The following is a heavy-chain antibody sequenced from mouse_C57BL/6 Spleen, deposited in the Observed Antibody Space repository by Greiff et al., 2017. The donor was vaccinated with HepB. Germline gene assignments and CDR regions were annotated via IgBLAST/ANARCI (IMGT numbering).Heavy chain of an antibody. CDR2: ISSGGSYT. V-gene: IGHV5-6*01. J-gene: IGHJ4*01. CDR1: GFTFSSYG. Sequence: EVQLVESGGDLVKPGGSLKLSCAASGFTFSSYGMSWVRQTPDKRLEWVATISSGGSYTYYPDSVKGRFTISRDNAKNTLYLQMSSLKSEDTAMYYCARHYSSTYYYAMDYWGQGTSVTVSS. D-gene: IGHD1-1*01. CDR3: ARHYSSTYYYAMDY.